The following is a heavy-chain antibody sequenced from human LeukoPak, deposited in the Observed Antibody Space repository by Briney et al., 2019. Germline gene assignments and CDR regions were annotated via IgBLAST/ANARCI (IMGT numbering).Heavy chain of an antibody. J-gene: IGHJ3*02. D-gene: IGHD2-21*01. CDR2: IFYSGST. V-gene: IGHV4-30-4*08. Sequence: SETLSLTCTVSGGSISSGHYYWTWIRQRPGRGLEWIGYIFYSGSTYYNPSLKSRITISVDTSKNQFSLKLSSVTAADTAVYYCARVLWNAAFDIWGQGTLVTVSS. CDR3: ARVLWNAAFDI. CDR1: GGSISSGHYY.